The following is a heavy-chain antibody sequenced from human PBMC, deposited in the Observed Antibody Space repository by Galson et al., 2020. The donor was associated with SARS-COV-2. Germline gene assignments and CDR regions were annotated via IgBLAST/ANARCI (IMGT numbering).Heavy chain of an antibody. V-gene: IGHV1-3*01. CDR2: INAGNGNT. CDR3: ARDEADVTIFGVVIYRGWFDP. Sequence: ASAKVSCKASGYSFTSYAMHWVRQAPGQRLVWMGWINAGNGNTKYSQKYQGRVTITRDTSASTAYMELGSLRSEDTAVYYCARDEADVTIFGVVIYRGWFDPWGQGTLVTVSS. D-gene: IGHD3-3*01. CDR1: GYSFTSYA. J-gene: IGHJ5*02.